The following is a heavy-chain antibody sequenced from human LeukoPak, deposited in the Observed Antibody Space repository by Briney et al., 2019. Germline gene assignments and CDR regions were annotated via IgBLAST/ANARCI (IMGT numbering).Heavy chain of an antibody. J-gene: IGHJ4*02. V-gene: IGHV3-73*01. D-gene: IGHD2-21*01. CDR1: GFTFSDSA. CDR2: IRSKANNYAT. Sequence: PGGSLRLSCAASGFTFSDSAIHWVRQASGKGLEWVGRIRSKANNYATEYAVSVKGRFTISRDESKNTAYLQMNSLKTEDAAVYHCSSYGDTRLRWGQGALVTVSS. CDR3: SSYGDTRLR.